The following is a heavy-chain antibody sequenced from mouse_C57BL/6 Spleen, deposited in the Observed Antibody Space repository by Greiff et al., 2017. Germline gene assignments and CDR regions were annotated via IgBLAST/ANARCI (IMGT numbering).Heavy chain of an antibody. Sequence: VQLQQSGAELMKPGASVKLSCKATGYTFTGYWIEWVKQRPGHGLEWIGEILPGSGSTNYNEKFKGKATFTADTSSKTAYMQLSSLTTEDSAIDYCARGEAYEYDGDYYAMDYWGQGTSVTVSS. D-gene: IGHD2-4*01. J-gene: IGHJ4*01. V-gene: IGHV1-9*01. CDR2: ILPGSGST. CDR3: ARGEAYEYDGDYYAMDY. CDR1: GYTFTGYW.